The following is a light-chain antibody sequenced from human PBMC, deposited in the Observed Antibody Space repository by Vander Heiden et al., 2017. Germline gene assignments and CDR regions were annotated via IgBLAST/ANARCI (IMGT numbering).Light chain of an antibody. V-gene: IGKV3-15*01. CDR2: DAS. Sequence: EIVLTQPPASLPMSPGERATLSCRASQSVNNNLAWYQQKPGQAPRLLIYDASTRVTGIPGRFSGSGSGTEFTLSISSLQSEDFAVYYCQQYNNWPPWTFGQGTKVEVK. CDR3: QQYNNWPPWT. J-gene: IGKJ1*01. CDR1: QSVNNN.